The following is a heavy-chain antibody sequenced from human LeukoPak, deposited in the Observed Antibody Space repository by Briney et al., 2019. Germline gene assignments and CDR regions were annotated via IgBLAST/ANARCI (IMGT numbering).Heavy chain of an antibody. D-gene: IGHD3-3*01. CDR3: ARATTIFGVVSSLDY. CDR1: GYTFTGYY. CDR2: INPNSGGT. Sequence: GASVKVSCKASGYTFTGYYMHWVRQTPGHRLEWMGRINPNSGGTNYARMFQGRATMTRDTSISTAYMELSRLRSDDTAVYYCARATTIFGVVSSLDYWGQGTLVTVSS. V-gene: IGHV1-2*06. J-gene: IGHJ4*02.